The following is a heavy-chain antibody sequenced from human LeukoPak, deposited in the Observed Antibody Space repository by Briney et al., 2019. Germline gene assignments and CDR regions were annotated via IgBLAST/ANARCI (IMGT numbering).Heavy chain of an antibody. V-gene: IGHV3-23*01. CDR3: AKGSYYDSSGSFYFDY. D-gene: IGHD3-22*01. Sequence: GGSLRLSCAASGFTFSSYAMSWVRQAPGKGLEWVSGISGSGDNTYYADSVKGRFTISRDNSKNTLYVQVNSLGTEDMAAYYCAKGSYYDSSGSFYFDYWGQGTLVTVSS. J-gene: IGHJ4*02. CDR2: ISGSGDNT. CDR1: GFTFSSYA.